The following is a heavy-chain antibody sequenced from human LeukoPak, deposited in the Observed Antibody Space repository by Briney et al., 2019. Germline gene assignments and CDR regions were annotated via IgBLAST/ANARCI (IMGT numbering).Heavy chain of an antibody. V-gene: IGHV3-23*01. CDR3: AKGSYYDSSGSFYFDY. D-gene: IGHD3-22*01. Sequence: GGSLRLSCAASGFTFSSYAMSWVRQAPGKGLEWVSGISGSGDNTYYADSVKGRFTISRDNSKNTLYVQVNSLGTEDMAAYYCAKGSYYDSSGSFYFDYWGQGTLVTVSS. J-gene: IGHJ4*02. CDR2: ISGSGDNT. CDR1: GFTFSSYA.